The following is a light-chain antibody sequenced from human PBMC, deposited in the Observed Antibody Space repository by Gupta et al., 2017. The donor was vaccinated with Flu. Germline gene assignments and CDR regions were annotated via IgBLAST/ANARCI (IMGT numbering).Light chain of an antibody. V-gene: IGLV2-11*01. J-gene: IGLJ3*02. CDR3: CSYAGSYTWV. CDR1: SSDVGGYNH. Sequence: QSALTQPRSVSGSPGQSVTISCTGTSSDVGGYNHVSWYQQHPGKAPKLMIYGVTERPSGVPDRFSGSKSGNTASLTISGLQAEDEADYNCCSYAGSYTWVFGGGTKLTVL. CDR2: GVT.